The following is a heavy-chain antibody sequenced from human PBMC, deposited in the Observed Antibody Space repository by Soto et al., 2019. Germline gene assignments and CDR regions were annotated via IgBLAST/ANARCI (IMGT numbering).Heavy chain of an antibody. CDR1: GYSFTSYW. Sequence: PGESLKISCKGSGYSFTSYWIGWVRQMPGKGLEWMGIIYPGDSDTRHSPSFQGQVTISADKSISTAYLQWSSLKASDTAMYYCARLMGIVVVVAARGDAFDIWGQGTMVTVSS. V-gene: IGHV5-51*01. J-gene: IGHJ3*02. CDR2: IYPGDSDT. D-gene: IGHD2-15*01. CDR3: ARLMGIVVVVAARGDAFDI.